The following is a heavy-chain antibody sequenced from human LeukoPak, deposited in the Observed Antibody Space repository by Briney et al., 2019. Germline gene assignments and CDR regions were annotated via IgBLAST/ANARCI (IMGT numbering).Heavy chain of an antibody. Sequence: PGGSLSLSCAASRFTFRSYAMSWARKAPGKGLEWASAISGSGGSTYYADSVKGRFTISRDNSKNTLYLQMNSLRAEDTAVYYCATGYYGSSTDYWGQGTLVTVSS. CDR1: RFTFRSYA. V-gene: IGHV3-23*01. CDR2: ISGSGGST. J-gene: IGHJ4*02. D-gene: IGHD3-10*01. CDR3: ATGYYGSSTDY.